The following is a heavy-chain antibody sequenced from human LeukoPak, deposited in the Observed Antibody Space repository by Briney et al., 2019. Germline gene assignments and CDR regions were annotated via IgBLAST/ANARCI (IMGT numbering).Heavy chain of an antibody. J-gene: IGHJ3*02. CDR2: IYTSGST. Sequence: SETLSLTCTVSGGSISSYYWSWIRQPPGKGLEWIGYIYTSGSTNYNPSLKSRVTISVDTSKNQFSLKLSSVTAADTAVYCCARRKRERGDAFDIWGQGTMVTVSS. V-gene: IGHV4-4*09. CDR1: GGSISSYY. CDR3: ARRKRERGDAFDI. D-gene: IGHD1-1*01.